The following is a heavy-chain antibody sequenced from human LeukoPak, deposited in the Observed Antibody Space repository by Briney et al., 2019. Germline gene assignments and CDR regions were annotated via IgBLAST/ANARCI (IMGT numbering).Heavy chain of an antibody. CDR2: IYAGDSDT. CDR1: GYRFTSYW. V-gene: IGHV5-51*01. D-gene: IGHD2-15*01. CDR3: ARCSGGSCYWFDP. Sequence: GESLKISCKGSGYRFTSYWIAWVRQMPVKGMEWMGVIYAGDSDTRYSPSFQGQVTISVDKSISTAYLQWSSLKASDTAMYYCARCSGGSCYWFDPWGQGTLVTVSS. J-gene: IGHJ5*02.